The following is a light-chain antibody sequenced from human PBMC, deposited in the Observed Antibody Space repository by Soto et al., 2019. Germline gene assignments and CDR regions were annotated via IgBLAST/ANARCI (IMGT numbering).Light chain of an antibody. V-gene: IGKV3-20*01. Sequence: EIVLPQSPGTLSLSPGERATLSCRASQSVSSRSLAWYQQKPGQAPRLLISGASSRAADIPDRFSGSGSGTDFTLTINRLEPEDFAVYYCQQYDSSPRTFGQGTKVDNK. CDR2: GAS. CDR3: QQYDSSPRT. J-gene: IGKJ1*01. CDR1: QSVSSRS.